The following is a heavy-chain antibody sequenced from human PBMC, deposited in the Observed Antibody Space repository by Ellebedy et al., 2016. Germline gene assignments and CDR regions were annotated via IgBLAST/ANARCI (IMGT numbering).Heavy chain of an antibody. CDR2: IKQDGSEK. D-gene: IGHD2-2*01. CDR3: ARDVEYQLDYFDY. Sequence: GGSLRLSXAASGFTFDDYAMHWVRQAPGKGLEWVACIKQDGSEKYCVDSVKGRFTISRDNAKNSLYLQMNSLRDEDTAVYYCARDVEYQLDYFDYWGQGTLVTVSS. V-gene: IGHV3-7*01. J-gene: IGHJ4*02. CDR1: GFTFDDYA.